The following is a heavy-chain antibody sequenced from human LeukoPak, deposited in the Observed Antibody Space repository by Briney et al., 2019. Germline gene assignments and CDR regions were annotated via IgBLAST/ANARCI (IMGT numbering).Heavy chain of an antibody. D-gene: IGHD2/OR15-2a*01. CDR1: GYTFTNYG. V-gene: IGHV1-18*01. Sequence: ASVKVSCKASGYTFTNYGISWVRQAPGQGLEWMGWISAYNGNTNYAQKLQGRVTMTTDTSTSTAYMELRSLRSDDTAVYYCARGDFFSHLNWFDPWGQGTLVTVSS. CDR2: ISAYNGNT. J-gene: IGHJ5*02. CDR3: ARGDFFSHLNWFDP.